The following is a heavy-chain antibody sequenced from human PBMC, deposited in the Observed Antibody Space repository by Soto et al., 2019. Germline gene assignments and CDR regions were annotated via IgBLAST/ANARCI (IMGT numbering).Heavy chain of an antibody. V-gene: IGHV3-21*01. Sequence: GGSLRLSCAASGFTFSSYSMNWVRQAPGKGLKWVSSISSSSSYIYYADSVKGRFTISRDNAKNSLYMSMNSLRAEDTAVYYCARVTGDYYFEYWGRGTLVTVAS. CDR1: GFTFSSYS. J-gene: IGHJ4*02. CDR3: ARVTGDYYFEY. D-gene: IGHD3-16*01. CDR2: ISSSSSYI.